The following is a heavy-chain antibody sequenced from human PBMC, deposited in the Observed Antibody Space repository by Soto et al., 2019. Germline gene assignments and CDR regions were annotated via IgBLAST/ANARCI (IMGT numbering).Heavy chain of an antibody. CDR1: GFAIGDHG. Sequence: GGPRSLYRATRGFAIGDHGMQWASEAPGKWLEWVAVLSYDSTNKYYGDSVMSRCTISRYNSKNTLYMQMNSLRAEDRAVYYCAKDHGFDEFQLLYYSYDGLDVWGQGTTATVSS. CDR2: LSYDSTNK. V-gene: IGHV3-30*18. J-gene: IGHJ6*02. CDR3: AKDHGFDEFQLLYYSYDGLDV. D-gene: IGHD2-2*02.